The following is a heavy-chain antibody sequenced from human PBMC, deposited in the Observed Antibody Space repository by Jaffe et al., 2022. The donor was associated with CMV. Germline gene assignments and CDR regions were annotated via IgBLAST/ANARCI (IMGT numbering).Heavy chain of an antibody. Sequence: QVQLVQSGAEVKKPGASVKVSCKASGYTFTGYYMHWVRQAPGQGLEWMGWINPNSGGTNYAQKFQGRVTMTRDTSISTAYMELSRLRSDDTAVYYCARDWCSGGSCPTLIALDYWGQGTLVTVSS. CDR3: ARDWCSGGSCPTLIALDY. CDR1: GYTFTGYY. CDR2: INPNSGGT. D-gene: IGHD2-15*01. J-gene: IGHJ4*02. V-gene: IGHV1-2*02.